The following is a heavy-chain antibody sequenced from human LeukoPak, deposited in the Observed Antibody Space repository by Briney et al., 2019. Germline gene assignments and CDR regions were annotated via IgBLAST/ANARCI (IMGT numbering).Heavy chain of an antibody. D-gene: IGHD2-15*01. Sequence: ASVKVSCKASGYTFTGYYMHWVQQAPGQGLEWMGWINPNSGGTNYAQKFQGRVTMTRDTSISTAYMELSRLRSDDTAVYYCARDGYCSGGSCYSADYWGQGTLVTVSS. CDR1: GYTFTGYY. J-gene: IGHJ4*02. V-gene: IGHV1-2*02. CDR2: INPNSGGT. CDR3: ARDGYCSGGSCYSADY.